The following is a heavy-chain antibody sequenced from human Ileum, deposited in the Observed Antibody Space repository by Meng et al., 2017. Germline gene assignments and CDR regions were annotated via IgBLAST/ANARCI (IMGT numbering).Heavy chain of an antibody. V-gene: IGHV4-4*02. J-gene: IGHJ4*02. CDR3: AHIFDS. Sequence: QVQLPESGPGLVDPSGTLSPTCPVSGRSISSSDWWSWVRQPPGKGLEWIAEMNLGGSPNYNPSLKSRVTMSVDKSNDHLSLQLTSVTAADTAVYYCAHIFDSWGQGTLVTVSS. CDR2: MNLGGSP. CDR1: GRSISSSDW.